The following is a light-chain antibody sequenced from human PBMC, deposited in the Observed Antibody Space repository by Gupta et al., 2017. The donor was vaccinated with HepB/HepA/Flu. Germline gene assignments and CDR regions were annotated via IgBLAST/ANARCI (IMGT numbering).Light chain of an antibody. Sequence: QSALTQLAPVSGPPGQSITTSCTGTSSDVGGYNYVSWYQQHPGKAPKLMIYDVSNRPSGVSNRFSGSKSGNTVSLTISGLQAEDAADYYCSSYTSSSTRVFGGGPKLTVL. CDR1: SSDVGGYNY. J-gene: IGLJ3*02. CDR3: SSYTSSSTRV. V-gene: IGLV2-14*01. CDR2: DVS.